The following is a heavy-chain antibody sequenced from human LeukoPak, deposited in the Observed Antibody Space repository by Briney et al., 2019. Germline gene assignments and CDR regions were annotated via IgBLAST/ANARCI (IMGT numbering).Heavy chain of an antibody. CDR3: ARNLMVYARGAPDY. V-gene: IGHV4-39*01. J-gene: IGHJ4*02. CDR2: IYYSGST. D-gene: IGHD2-8*01. CDR1: GGSISSSSYY. Sequence: SETLSLTCTVSGGSISSSSYYWGWIRQPPGKGLEWIGSIYYSGSTYYNPSLKSRVTISVDTSKNQFSLKLSSVTAADTAVYYCARNLMVYARGAPDYWGQGTLVTVSS.